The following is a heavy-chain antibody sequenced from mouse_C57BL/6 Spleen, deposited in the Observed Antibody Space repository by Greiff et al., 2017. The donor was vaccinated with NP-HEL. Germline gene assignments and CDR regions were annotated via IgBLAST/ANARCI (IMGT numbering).Heavy chain of an antibody. CDR1: GYTFTDYY. D-gene: IGHD1-1*01. CDR2: IYPGSGNT. Sequence: QVQLQQSGAELVRPGASVKLSCKASGYTFTDYYINWVKQRPGQGLEWIARIYPGSGNTYYNEKFKGKATLTAEKSSSTAYMQLSSLTSEDSAVYFCARRYYGSPLYAMDYWGQGTSVTVSS. CDR3: ARRYYGSPLYAMDY. J-gene: IGHJ4*01. V-gene: IGHV1-76*01.